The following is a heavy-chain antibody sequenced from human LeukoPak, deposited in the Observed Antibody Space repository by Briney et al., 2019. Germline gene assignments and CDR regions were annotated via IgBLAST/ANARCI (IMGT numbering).Heavy chain of an antibody. CDR1: GFTFSSYE. D-gene: IGHD3-22*01. CDR3: ASSDSSGYLALGFDY. CDR2: ISSSGSTI. J-gene: IGHJ4*02. Sequence: GGSLRLSCAASGFTFSSYEMNWVRQAPGKGLEWVSYISSSGSTIYYADSVKGRFTISRDNAKNSLYLQMNSLRAEDTAVYYCASSDSSGYLALGFDYWGQGTLVTVSS. V-gene: IGHV3-48*03.